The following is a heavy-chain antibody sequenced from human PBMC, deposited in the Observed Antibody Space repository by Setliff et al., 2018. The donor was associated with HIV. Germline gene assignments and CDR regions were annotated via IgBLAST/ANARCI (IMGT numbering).Heavy chain of an antibody. D-gene: IGHD3-10*01. J-gene: IGHJ4*02. V-gene: IGHV4-4*07. CDR2: MYYTGTT. CDR3: ARSIYGSGTYPLDM. CDR1: GGSLTGYH. Sequence: PSETLSLTCTVSGGSLTGYHWSWIRQSAGKELEWIGRMYYTGTTDYNPSLMSRVTLSIDRSKNQFALEVNSMTAADAAVYYCARSIYGSGTYPLDMWSQGTLVTVSS.